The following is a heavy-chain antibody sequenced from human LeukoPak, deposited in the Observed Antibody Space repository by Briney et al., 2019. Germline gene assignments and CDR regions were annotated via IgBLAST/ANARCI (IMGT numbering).Heavy chain of an antibody. CDR2: IDSDGNIT. D-gene: IGHD3-22*01. CDR1: GFTFSSYY. V-gene: IGHV3-74*01. Sequence: GGSLRLSCAASGFTFSSYYIHWARQAPGKGLVWVSRIDSDGNITTYADSVKGRFTISRDNAKNTLYLQMNSLRAEDTAVYYCARISYDSSGYYDYWGQGTLVTVSS. J-gene: IGHJ4*02. CDR3: ARISYDSSGYYDY.